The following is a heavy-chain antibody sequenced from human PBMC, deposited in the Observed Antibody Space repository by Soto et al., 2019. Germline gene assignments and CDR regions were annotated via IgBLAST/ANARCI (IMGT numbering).Heavy chain of an antibody. CDR2: ISYDGSNK. Sequence: PGGSLRLSCAASGFTFSSYGMHWVRQAPGKGLEWVAVISYDGSNKYYADSVKGRFTISRDNSKITLYLQMNSLRAEDTAVYYCVIGYCSGGSCYLPFDYWGQGTLVTVSS. CDR1: GFTFSSYG. D-gene: IGHD2-15*01. CDR3: VIGYCSGGSCYLPFDY. J-gene: IGHJ4*02. V-gene: IGHV3-30*03.